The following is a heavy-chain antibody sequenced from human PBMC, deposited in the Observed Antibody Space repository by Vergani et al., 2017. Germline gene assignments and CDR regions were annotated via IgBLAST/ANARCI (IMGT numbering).Heavy chain of an antibody. CDR2: ISSSSSTI. Sequence: VQLVESGGGLVQPGGSLRLSCAASGFTFSSYSMNWVRQAPGKGLEWVSYISSSSSTIYYADSVKGRFTISRDNAKNSLYLQMNSLRDEDTAVYYCARARDDYVWGSYRYGWFDPWGQGTLVTVSS. CDR1: GFTFSSYS. D-gene: IGHD3-16*02. CDR3: ARARDDYVWGSYRYGWFDP. J-gene: IGHJ5*02. V-gene: IGHV3-48*02.